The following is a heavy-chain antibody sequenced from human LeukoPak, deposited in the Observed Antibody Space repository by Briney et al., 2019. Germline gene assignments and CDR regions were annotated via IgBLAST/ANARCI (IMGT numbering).Heavy chain of an antibody. V-gene: IGHV4-39*07. Sequence: PSETLSLTCTVSGDSISSSSYYWGWIRQPPGKGLEWIGSFYYSGRTYYNPSLKSRVTISIDTSNQFSLRLTSMTAADTAVYYCVRDPKSAVAADWFDPWGQGTLVTVSS. CDR3: VRDPKSAVAADWFDP. D-gene: IGHD6-19*01. CDR1: GDSISSSSYY. CDR2: FYYSGRT. J-gene: IGHJ5*02.